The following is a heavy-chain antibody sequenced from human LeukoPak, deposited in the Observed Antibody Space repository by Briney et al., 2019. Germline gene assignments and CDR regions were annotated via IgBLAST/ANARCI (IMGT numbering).Heavy chain of an antibody. CDR1: GGSLSGYY. V-gene: IGHV4-34*01. CDR2: INHRGST. D-gene: IGHD6-6*01. J-gene: IGHJ5*02. Sequence: SETLSLTCAVYGGSLSGYYWSWIRQPPGKGLEWIGEINHRGSTNYNPSLKSRVTISVDTSKKQFSLKLSSVTAADTAVYYCARALRSSSPDNWFDPWGQGTLVTVSS. CDR3: ARALRSSSPDNWFDP.